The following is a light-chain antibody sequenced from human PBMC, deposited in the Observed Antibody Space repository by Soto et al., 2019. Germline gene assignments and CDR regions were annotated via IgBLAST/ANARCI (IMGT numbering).Light chain of an antibody. Sequence: QSVLTQPPSVSGAPGQRVTISCTGSNSNIGAGYDVHWYQQLPGTAPKLLIYGNSNRLSGVPDRFSGSKSGTSASLAITGLQAEDEADYYCQSYDSSLSGSRVFGGGTKLTVL. CDR3: QSYDSSLSGSRV. V-gene: IGLV1-40*01. CDR2: GNS. CDR1: NSNIGAGYD. J-gene: IGLJ2*01.